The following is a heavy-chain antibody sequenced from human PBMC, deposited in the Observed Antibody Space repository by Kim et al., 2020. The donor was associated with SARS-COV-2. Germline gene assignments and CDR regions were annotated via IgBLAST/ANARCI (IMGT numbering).Heavy chain of an antibody. D-gene: IGHD3-22*01. CDR3: ARESTYDNSVGFDY. Sequence: ADSVTGRFTISRDNSKNTLYLQMNSLGAEDTAVYYCARESTYDNSVGFDYWGQGTLVTVSS. J-gene: IGHJ4*02. V-gene: IGHV3-66*01.